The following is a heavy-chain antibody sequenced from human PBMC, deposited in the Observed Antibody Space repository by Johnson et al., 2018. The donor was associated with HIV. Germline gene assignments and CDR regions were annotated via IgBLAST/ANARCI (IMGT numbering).Heavy chain of an antibody. D-gene: IGHD5-12*01. CDR3: AKIVATSDDVFDI. V-gene: IGHV3-30*18. J-gene: IGHJ3*02. CDR2: ISYDGSDK. Sequence: QVQLVESGGGVVQPGRSLRLSCEASGFTFSSHGMHWVRQAPGKGLEWVAVISYDGSDKYYEDSVKGRFTISRDNSKNTLYLQMNSLRAEDTAVFYCAKIVATSDDVFDIWGQGTKVTVSS. CDR1: GFTFSSHG.